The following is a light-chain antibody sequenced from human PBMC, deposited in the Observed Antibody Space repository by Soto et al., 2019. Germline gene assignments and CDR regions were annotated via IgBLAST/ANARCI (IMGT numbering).Light chain of an antibody. J-gene: IGLJ1*01. CDR3: SSYTTSSTLLDV. Sequence: QSALTQPASVSGSPGQSITISCTGTSSDVGGYNSVSWYQQHPGKAPKLMIYEVSNRPSGVSNRYSGSKSGNTASLTISGLQDEDEADYYCSSYTTSSTLLDVFGTGTKLTV. CDR2: EVS. V-gene: IGLV2-14*01. CDR1: SSDVGGYNS.